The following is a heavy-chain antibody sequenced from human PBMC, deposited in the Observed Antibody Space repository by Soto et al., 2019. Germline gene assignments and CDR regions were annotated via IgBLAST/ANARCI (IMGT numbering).Heavy chain of an antibody. CDR2: ISAYNGDK. D-gene: IGHD2-21*01. V-gene: IGHV1-18*01. Sequence: ASVKVACKASGYTFINYGVSWVRQAPGQGLEWMGWISAYNGDKKYAQNVQGRVTLTTDTSTSTAYMEMRTLRSDDTDAYYCARDGPHIPAVGDVWGQGTTVTVS. J-gene: IGHJ6*02. CDR1: GYTFINYG. CDR3: ARDGPHIPAVGDV.